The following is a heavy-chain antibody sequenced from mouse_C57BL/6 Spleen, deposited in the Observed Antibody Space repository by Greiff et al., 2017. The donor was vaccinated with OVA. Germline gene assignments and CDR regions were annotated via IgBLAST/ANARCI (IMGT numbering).Heavy chain of an antibody. CDR2: INPGSGGT. CDR1: GYAFTNYL. V-gene: IGHV1-54*01. CDR3: ARCYYSNYYFDY. Sequence: QVQLQQSGAELVRPGTSVKVSCKASGYAFTNYLIEWVKQRPGQGLEWIGVINPGSGGTNYNEKFKGKATLTADKASSTAYMQLSSLTSEDSAVYFCARCYYSNYYFDYWGQGTTLTVSS. D-gene: IGHD2-5*01. J-gene: IGHJ2*01.